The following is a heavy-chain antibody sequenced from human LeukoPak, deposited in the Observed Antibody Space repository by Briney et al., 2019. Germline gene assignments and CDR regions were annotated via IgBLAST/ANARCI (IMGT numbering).Heavy chain of an antibody. Sequence: GASVKVSCKASGYTFNSYGINWVRQAPGQGLEWVGWISADNGNTKYAQKLQGRVTMTTDTSTSTAYMELRSLRSDDTAVYYCARDPHIVVVTARPGDDGLDIWGQGTMVTVSS. CDR3: ARDPHIVVVTARPGDDGLDI. V-gene: IGHV1-18*01. CDR1: GYTFNSYG. CDR2: ISADNGNT. D-gene: IGHD2-21*02. J-gene: IGHJ3*02.